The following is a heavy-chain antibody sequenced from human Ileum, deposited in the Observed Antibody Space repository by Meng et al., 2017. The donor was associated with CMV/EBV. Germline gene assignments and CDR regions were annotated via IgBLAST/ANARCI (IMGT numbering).Heavy chain of an antibody. CDR2: FYSSDTY. D-gene: IGHD1-26*01. J-gene: IGHJ4*02. Sequence: QVTLQEAGPVLVKPSETLSLTCTVSGGSVNNYYWSWIRQSAGKGLEWIGRFYSSDTYNYHPSLDSRVTMSLDTSKNQFSLILRSVTAADTATYYCARGPGASTREGFDYWGLGTLVTVSS. V-gene: IGHV4-4*07. CDR1: GGSVNNYY. CDR3: ARGPGASTREGFDY.